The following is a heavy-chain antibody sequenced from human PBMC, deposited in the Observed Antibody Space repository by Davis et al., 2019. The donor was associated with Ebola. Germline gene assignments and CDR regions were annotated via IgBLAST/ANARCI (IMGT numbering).Heavy chain of an antibody. CDR2: MNPNSGNT. V-gene: IGHV1-8*02. CDR3: ARGSYCSGGSCSGDLLYYYYGMDV. J-gene: IGHJ6*02. D-gene: IGHD2-15*01. Sequence: ASVKVSCKASGGTFSSYAISWVRQAPGQGLEWMGWMNPNSGNTGYAQKFQGRVTMTRNTSISTAYMELSSLRSEDTAVYYCARGSYCSGGSCSGDLLYYYYGMDVWGQGTTVTVSS. CDR1: GGTFSSYA.